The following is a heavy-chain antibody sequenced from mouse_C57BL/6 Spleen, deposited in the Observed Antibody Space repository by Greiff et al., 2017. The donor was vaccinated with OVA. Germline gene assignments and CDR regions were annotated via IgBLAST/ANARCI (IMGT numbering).Heavy chain of an antibody. CDR3: ARSYYDYDGYAMDY. CDR1: GFTFTDYY. CDR2: IRNKANGYTT. D-gene: IGHD2-4*01. V-gene: IGHV7-3*01. Sequence: EVHLVESGGGLVQPGGSLSLSCAASGFTFTDYYMSWVRQPPGKALEWLGFIRNKANGYTTEYSASVKGRFTISRDNSQSILYLQMNALRAEDSATYYCARSYYDYDGYAMDYWGQGTSVTVSS. J-gene: IGHJ4*01.